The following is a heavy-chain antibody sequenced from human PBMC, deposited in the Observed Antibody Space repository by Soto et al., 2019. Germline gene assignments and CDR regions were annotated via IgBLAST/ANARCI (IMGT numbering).Heavy chain of an antibody. CDR2: INPNSGGT. Sequence: ASVKVSCKASGYTFTGYYMHWVRQAPGQGLEWMGWINPNSGGTNYAQKFQGRVTMTRDTSISTAYMELSRLRSDDTAVYYCARAYPHHANYYFWIPQSGTGYYYYGMDVWGQGTTDTVSS. CDR3: ARAYPHHANYYFWIPQSGTGYYYYGMDV. D-gene: IGHD3-3*01. V-gene: IGHV1-2*02. J-gene: IGHJ6*02. CDR1: GYTFTGYY.